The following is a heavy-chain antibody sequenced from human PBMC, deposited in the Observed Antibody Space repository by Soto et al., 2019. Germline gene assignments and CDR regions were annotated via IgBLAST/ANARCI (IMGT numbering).Heavy chain of an antibody. V-gene: IGHV5-10-1*01. CDR2: SDPSDSYT. J-gene: IGHJ4*02. D-gene: IGHD5-18*01. CDR3: ESLSYYDY. CDR1: GYSFTSYW. Sequence: EVQLVQAGAEVKKPGESLRISCKGSGYSFTSYWISWVRQLPGKGLEWMGRSDPSDSYTNSSPSFQGHVTISADKSISTAYLQWSGPTASDTAMYYCESLSYYDYGGQGTLVTVSS.